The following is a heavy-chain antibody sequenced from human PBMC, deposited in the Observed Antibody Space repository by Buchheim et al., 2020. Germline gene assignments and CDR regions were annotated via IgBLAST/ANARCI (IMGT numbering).Heavy chain of an antibody. Sequence: QVQLVQSGAEVKKPGASVKVSCKASGYTFTSYDMNWVRQATGQGLEWMGWMNPNSGDTDYAQKFQGRVTMTRNTSISTAYMGQRSRRPGDTAGDYYSREGRLWHPDTWGKGTL. D-gene: IGHD5-18*01. CDR2: MNPNSGDT. J-gene: IGHJ5*02. CDR3: SREGRLWHPDT. CDR1: GYTFTSYD. V-gene: IGHV1-8*02.